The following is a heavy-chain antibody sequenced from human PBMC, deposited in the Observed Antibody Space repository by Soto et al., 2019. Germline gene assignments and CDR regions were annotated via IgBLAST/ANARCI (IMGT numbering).Heavy chain of an antibody. Sequence: ASVKVSCKASGYTFTSYGISWVRQAPGQGLEWMGWISAYNGNTNYAQKLQGRVTMTTDTSTSTAYMELRSLRSDDTAVYYCARVRTELIMITFGGVIDYFDYWGQGTLVTVSS. CDR3: ARVRTELIMITFGGVIDYFDY. J-gene: IGHJ4*02. V-gene: IGHV1-18*01. CDR1: GYTFTSYG. D-gene: IGHD3-16*02. CDR2: ISAYNGNT.